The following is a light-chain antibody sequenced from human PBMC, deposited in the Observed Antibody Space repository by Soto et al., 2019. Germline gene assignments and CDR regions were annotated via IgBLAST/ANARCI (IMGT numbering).Light chain of an antibody. CDR3: QQYSSTPWT. CDR2: WSS. V-gene: IGKV4-1*01. J-gene: IGKJ1*01. Sequence: EIVMAQFPETLAVSVGERATIKCRPSQSLLHSSANRNYLTWYQQKPGQPPQLLIYWSSTRHSGVPDRFSGSGSGTDFTLTINSLQAEDVAVYYCQQYSSTPWTFGQGTKVEIK. CDR1: QSLLHSSANRNY.